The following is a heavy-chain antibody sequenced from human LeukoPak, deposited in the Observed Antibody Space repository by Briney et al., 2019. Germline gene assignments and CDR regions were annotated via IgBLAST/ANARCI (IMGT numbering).Heavy chain of an antibody. V-gene: IGHV1-46*01. CDR1: GYTFTSYY. CDR2: ISPSGGST. J-gene: IGHJ4*02. D-gene: IGHD4-17*01. CDR3: ARLAVTNAFDY. Sequence: ASVKVSCKASGYTFTSYYMHWVRQAPGQGLEWMGIISPSGGSTSYAQKFQGRVTMTRDTSTSTVYMELSSLRSEDTAVYYCARLAVTNAFDYWGQGTLVTVSS.